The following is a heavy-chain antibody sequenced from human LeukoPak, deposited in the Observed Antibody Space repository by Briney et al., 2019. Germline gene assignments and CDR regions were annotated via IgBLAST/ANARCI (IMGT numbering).Heavy chain of an antibody. CDR2: ISSSGSTI. Sequence: GGSLRLSCAASGFTFSSYEMNWVRQAPGKGLEWVSYISSSGSTIYYADSVKGRFTISRDNAKNSLYLQMNSLRAEDTAVYYCARVGNYYDSSGYYLRYYYYMDVWGKGTTVTVSS. V-gene: IGHV3-48*03. CDR3: ARVGNYYDSSGYYLRYYYYMDV. J-gene: IGHJ6*03. CDR1: GFTFSSYE. D-gene: IGHD3-22*01.